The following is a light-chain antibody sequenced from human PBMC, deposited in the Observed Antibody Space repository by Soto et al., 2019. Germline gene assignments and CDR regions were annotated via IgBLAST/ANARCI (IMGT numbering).Light chain of an antibody. J-gene: IGKJ5*01. CDR3: QQYNNWPIT. V-gene: IGKV3-15*01. CDR1: QSVSSL. CDR2: GAS. Sequence: EIVMTQSPTTLSVSPGERATLSCRASQSVSSLLAWYQQKPGQAPRLLIYGASTRATGIPARFSGSGSGTEFTLTISSLQSEDFAAYYCQQYNNWPITFGQGTRMEIK.